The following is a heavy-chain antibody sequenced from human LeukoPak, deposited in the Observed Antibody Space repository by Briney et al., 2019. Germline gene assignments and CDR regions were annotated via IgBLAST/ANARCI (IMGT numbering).Heavy chain of an antibody. CDR2: IYTSGST. D-gene: IGHD6-19*01. Sequence: SETLSLTCTVSGCSISSYYWSWIRQPAGKGLEWIGRIYTSGSTNYNPSLTSRVTMSVDTSKNQFSLNLSSVTAADTAVYYCAREGGSSGWRSVDYWGQGTLVTVSS. J-gene: IGHJ4*02. V-gene: IGHV4-4*07. CDR1: GCSISSYY. CDR3: AREGGSSGWRSVDY.